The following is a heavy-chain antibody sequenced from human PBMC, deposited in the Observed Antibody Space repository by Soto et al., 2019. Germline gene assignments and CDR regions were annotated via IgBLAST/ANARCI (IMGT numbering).Heavy chain of an antibody. CDR1: GGSISPINW. CDR3: ARSPNIYSRTWFDP. D-gene: IGHD3-9*01. CDR2: IYHTGTT. J-gene: IGHJ5*02. Sequence: QVQLQESGPRLVKPSGTLSLTCGVSGGSISPINWWNWFRQPPGKGLEWIGDIYHTGTTNYYPSLDSPVTLSIDQAKNQFFLNLTSLTAADKAVYYCARSPNIYSRTWFDPWGQGILVTVSS. V-gene: IGHV4-4*02.